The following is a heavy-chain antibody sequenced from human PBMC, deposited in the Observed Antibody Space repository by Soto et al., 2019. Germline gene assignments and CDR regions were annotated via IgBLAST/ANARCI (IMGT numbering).Heavy chain of an antibody. CDR1: GFTFSNYW. J-gene: IGHJ4*02. CDR3: ARDLSRVDTPGDDVDY. Sequence: EVQLVESGGGLVQPGGSLRLSCATSGFTFSNYWMHWVRQAPGKGLMWVARITPDGSYTSYADSVKVRFTISRDNAKNTWYLQMNGLRAEDTAIYYCARDLSRVDTPGDDVDYWGQGPLVAVSS. D-gene: IGHD5-18*01. CDR2: ITPDGSYT. V-gene: IGHV3-74*01.